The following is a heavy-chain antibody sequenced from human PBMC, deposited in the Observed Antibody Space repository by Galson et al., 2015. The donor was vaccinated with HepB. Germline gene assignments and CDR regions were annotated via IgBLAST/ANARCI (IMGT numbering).Heavy chain of an antibody. CDR2: INQDASGE. CDR1: GFTFSGYW. D-gene: IGHD3-3*02. Sequence: SLGLSCAASGFTFSGYWMSWVRQAPGKGLEWVANINQDASGENYVDSVKGRFTISRDNARNSLYLQMNTLRADDTALYYCARGRVALAPFDYWGQGTLVTVSS. CDR3: ARGRVALAPFDY. J-gene: IGHJ4*02. V-gene: IGHV3-7*04.